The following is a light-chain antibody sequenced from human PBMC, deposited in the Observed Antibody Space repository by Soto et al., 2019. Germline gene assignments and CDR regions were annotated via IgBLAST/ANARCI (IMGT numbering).Light chain of an antibody. Sequence: SYELTQPPSVSVAPGQTARITCGGNNIGSKSVHWYRQKPGQAPVLVVYDDSDRPSGTPERFFGSNSGNTATLTISSVEAGDEADYYCHVWDSSTDHNWVFGGGTKLTVL. CDR2: DDS. J-gene: IGLJ3*02. CDR1: NIGSKS. V-gene: IGLV3-21*02. CDR3: HVWDSSTDHNWV.